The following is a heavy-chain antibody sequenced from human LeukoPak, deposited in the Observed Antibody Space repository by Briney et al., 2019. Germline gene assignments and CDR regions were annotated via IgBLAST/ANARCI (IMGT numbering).Heavy chain of an antibody. Sequence: SETLSLTCTVSGGSISSYYWSWIRQPPGKGLEWIGYIYYSGSTNYNPSLKSRVTISVDTSKNQFSLKLGSVTAADTAVYYCARSVRDGYNYYAFDIWGQGTMVTVSS. CDR1: GGSISSYY. V-gene: IGHV4-59*08. J-gene: IGHJ3*02. CDR3: ARSVRDGYNYYAFDI. CDR2: IYYSGST. D-gene: IGHD5-24*01.